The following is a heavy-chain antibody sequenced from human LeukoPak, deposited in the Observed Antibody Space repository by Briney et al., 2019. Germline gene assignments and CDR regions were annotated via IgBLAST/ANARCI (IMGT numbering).Heavy chain of an antibody. V-gene: IGHV4-39*07. CDR3: ARERAAAGTYYYYYMDV. CDR2: IYYSGST. J-gene: IGHJ6*03. D-gene: IGHD6-13*01. Sequence: SETLSLTCTVSGGSISSSSYYWGWIRQPPGKGLEWIGSIYYSGSTYYNPSLKSRVTMSVDTSKNQFSLKLSSVTAADTAVYYCARERAAAGTYYYYYMDVWGKGTTVTVSS. CDR1: GGSISSSSYY.